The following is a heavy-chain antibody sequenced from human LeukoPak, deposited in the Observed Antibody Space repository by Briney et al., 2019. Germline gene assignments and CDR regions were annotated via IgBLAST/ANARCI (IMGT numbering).Heavy chain of an antibody. Sequence: GASVKVSCKASGYTFTSFGILWVRQAPGQGLEWMGWISTYNGATNYAQNLQARVTMTTDTSTSTAYMELRSLRSDDTAVYYCARAVVVASAIRWFDPWGRGTLVTVSS. CDR3: ARAVVVASAIRWFDP. CDR1: GYTFTSFG. V-gene: IGHV1-18*01. CDR2: ISTYNGAT. D-gene: IGHD2-2*02. J-gene: IGHJ5*02.